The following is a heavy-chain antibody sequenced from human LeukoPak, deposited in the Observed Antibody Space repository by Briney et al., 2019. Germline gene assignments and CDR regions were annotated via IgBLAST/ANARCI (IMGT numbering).Heavy chain of an antibody. J-gene: IGHJ4*02. Sequence: GGSLRLSCAASGFSFSSFWMHWVRQVPGKGLVWVSGINSDGTTTGYADSVKGRFTTSRDNAKNTVSLQMSSLRAEDTALYYCARGGYGAHMGWGQGTLVTVSS. CDR1: GFSFSSFW. D-gene: IGHD4-17*01. V-gene: IGHV3-74*01. CDR3: ARGGYGAHMG. CDR2: INSDGTTT.